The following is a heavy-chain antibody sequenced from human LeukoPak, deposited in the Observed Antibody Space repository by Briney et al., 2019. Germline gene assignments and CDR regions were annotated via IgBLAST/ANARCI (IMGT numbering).Heavy chain of an antibody. J-gene: IGHJ4*02. Sequence: PGGSLRLSCAASGFTFSNHGMNWVRQAPGKGLEWVSGISPSGDITYYADSVKSRFTISRDNSKYTLYLEVISLTAEDTAVYYCAKDDAWLRFGEWSQGTLVTVSS. CDR3: AKDDAWLRFGE. V-gene: IGHV3-23*01. CDR2: ISPSGDIT. D-gene: IGHD3-10*01. CDR1: GFTFSNHG.